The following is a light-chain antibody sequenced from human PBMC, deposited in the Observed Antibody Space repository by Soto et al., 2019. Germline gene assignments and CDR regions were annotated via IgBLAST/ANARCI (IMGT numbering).Light chain of an antibody. J-gene: IGLJ1*01. CDR2: EVS. V-gene: IGLV2-14*01. Sequence: QSVLTQPASVSGFAGQSITITCTGTSSDVGGYNYVSWYQQHPGKAPKLMIYEVSNRPSGVSNLFSGSKSGNTASLTISGLQAEDEADYYCSSYTSSSSYVFGTGTKVTVL. CDR1: SSDVGGYNY. CDR3: SSYTSSSSYV.